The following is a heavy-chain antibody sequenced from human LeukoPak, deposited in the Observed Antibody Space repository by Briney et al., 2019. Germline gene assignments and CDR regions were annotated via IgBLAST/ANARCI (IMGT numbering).Heavy chain of an antibody. J-gene: IGHJ3*02. V-gene: IGHV3-21*01. CDR2: ISSISSYI. CDR1: GFTFSSYS. Sequence: GGSLRLSCAASGFTFSSYSMNWVRQAPGKGLEWVSSISSISSYIYYADSVKGRFTISRDNAKNSLYLQMNSLRAEDTAVYYCAREAATPLPYDFWTGSPSAFDIWGQGTMVTVSS. CDR3: AREAATPLPYDFWTGSPSAFDI. D-gene: IGHD3-3*01.